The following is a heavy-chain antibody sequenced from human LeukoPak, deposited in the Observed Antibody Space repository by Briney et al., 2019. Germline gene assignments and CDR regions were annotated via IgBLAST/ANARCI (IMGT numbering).Heavy chain of an antibody. CDR3: AKGDSSSWYVIYYFDY. CDR2: IRYDGSNE. Sequence: PGGSLRLSCAASGFTFSSYGMHWVRQAPGKGLEWVAFIRYDGSNEYYAESVKGRFTISRDNSKNTLYLRMNSLRAVDTAVYYCAKGDSSSWYVIYYFDYWGQGALVTVSS. J-gene: IGHJ4*02. CDR1: GFTFSSYG. V-gene: IGHV3-30*02. D-gene: IGHD6-13*01.